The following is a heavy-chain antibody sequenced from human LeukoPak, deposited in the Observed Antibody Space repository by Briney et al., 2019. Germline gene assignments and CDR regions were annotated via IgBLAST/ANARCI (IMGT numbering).Heavy chain of an antibody. Sequence: PSETLSLTCAVYGGSFSGYYWSWIRQPPGKGLEWIGEINHSGSTNYNPSLKSRVTISVDTSKNQFSLTLSSVTAADTAVYYCARGYSSGWHLDYWGQGTLVTVSS. J-gene: IGHJ4*02. CDR3: ARGYSSGWHLDY. D-gene: IGHD6-19*01. V-gene: IGHV4-34*01. CDR1: GGSFSGYY. CDR2: INHSGST.